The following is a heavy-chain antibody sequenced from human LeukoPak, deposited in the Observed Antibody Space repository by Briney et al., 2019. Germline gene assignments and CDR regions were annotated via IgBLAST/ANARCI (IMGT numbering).Heavy chain of an antibody. V-gene: IGHV4-59*01. D-gene: IGHD4-17*01. CDR2: IYYSGST. CDR3: ARYPRNDYGDLLFDY. J-gene: IGHJ4*02. Sequence: SETLSLTCTVSGGSISSYYWSWIRQPPGKGLEWTGYIYYSGSTNYNPSLKSRVTISVDTSKNQFSLKLSYVTAADTAVYYCARYPRNDYGDLLFDYWGQGTLVTVSS. CDR1: GGSISSYY.